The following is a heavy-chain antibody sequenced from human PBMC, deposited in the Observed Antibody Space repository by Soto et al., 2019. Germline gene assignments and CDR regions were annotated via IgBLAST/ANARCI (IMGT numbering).Heavy chain of an antibody. V-gene: IGHV1-69*02. J-gene: IGHJ3*02. CDR2: IIPILGIA. CDR3: ARASLVRSTAGGHDAFDI. Sequence: QVQLVQSGAEVKKPGSSVKVSCKASGGTFSSYTISWVRQAPGQGLEWMGRIIPILGIANYAPKFQGRVTITADKSTSTTYMELSRLRSEDTAVYYCARASLVRSTAGGHDAFDIWGQGTMVTVSS. D-gene: IGHD2-8*02. CDR1: GGTFSSYT.